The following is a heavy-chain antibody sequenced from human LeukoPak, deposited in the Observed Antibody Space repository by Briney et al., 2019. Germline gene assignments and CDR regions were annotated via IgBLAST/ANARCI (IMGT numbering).Heavy chain of an antibody. CDR1: GYSISSGSYY. CDR3: ARDRTNYYGSGTPSVYFDY. CDR2: IYTSGST. D-gene: IGHD3-10*01. Sequence: SETLSLTCTVSGYSISSGSYYWSWIRQPAGRGLEWIGRIYTSGSTNYNPSLKSRVTISVDTSKNQFSLKLSSVTAADTAVYYCARDRTNYYGSGTPSVYFDYWGQGTLVTVSS. J-gene: IGHJ4*02. V-gene: IGHV4-61*02.